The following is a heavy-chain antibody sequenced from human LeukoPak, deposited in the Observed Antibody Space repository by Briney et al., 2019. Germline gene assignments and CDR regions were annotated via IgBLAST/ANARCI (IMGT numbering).Heavy chain of an antibody. CDR3: TRDFRIVVTDY. CDR1: GFTVDSNY. CDR2: MSYGGANE. Sequence: PGGSLRLSCAASGFTVDSNYLSWVRQAPGKGLEWVAVMSYGGANEYYADSVKGRFTISRDDSKNTLYLQMNSLRTEDTAIYYCTRDFRIVVTDYWGQGTLVTVSS. D-gene: IGHD1-26*01. J-gene: IGHJ4*02. V-gene: IGHV3-30-3*01.